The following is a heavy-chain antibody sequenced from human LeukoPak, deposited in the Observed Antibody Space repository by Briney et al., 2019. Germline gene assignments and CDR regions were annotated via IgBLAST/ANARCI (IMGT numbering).Heavy chain of an antibody. V-gene: IGHV3-7*01. D-gene: IGHD6-13*01. CDR1: GFMFSSYW. J-gene: IGHJ4*02. CDR3: ARAGGSSWADY. Sequence: GGSLRLSCATSGFMFSSYWMGWVRQAPGKGLECVGYIKQDGSEKYYVDSAKGRFTISRDNAKNSLYLQMHSLRAEDTAVYYCARAGGSSWADYWGQGTLITVSS. CDR2: IKQDGSEK.